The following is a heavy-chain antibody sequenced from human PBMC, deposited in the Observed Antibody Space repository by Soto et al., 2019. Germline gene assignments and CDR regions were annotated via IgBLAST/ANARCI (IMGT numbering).Heavy chain of an antibody. CDR3: ASLVSSGSYQLHY. Sequence: QVTLKESGPVLVKPTETLTLTCTVAGVSLSNARMGVSWIRQPPGKALEWLAHIFSNDDKSYSTSLKSRLTISKHTSKRQLVLNMTNMDPGDTATYYSASLVSSGSYQLHYWRQGPMVTVSS. CDR1: GVSLSNARMG. V-gene: IGHV2-26*01. CDR2: IFSNDDK. D-gene: IGHD1-26*01. J-gene: IGHJ4*02.